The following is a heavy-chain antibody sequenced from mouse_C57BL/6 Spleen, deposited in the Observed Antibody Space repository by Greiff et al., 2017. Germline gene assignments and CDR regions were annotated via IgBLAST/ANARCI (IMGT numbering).Heavy chain of an antibody. J-gene: IGHJ4*01. CDR3: AREGHAMDY. D-gene: IGHD3-3*01. Sequence: EVKLQESGPELVKPGASVKISCKASGYSFTGYYMNWVKQSPEKSLEWIGEINPSTGGTTYNQKFKAKATLTVDKSSSTAYMQLKSLTSEDSAVYYCAREGHAMDYWGQGTSVTVSS. CDR2: INPSTGGT. CDR1: GYSFTGYY. V-gene: IGHV1-42*01.